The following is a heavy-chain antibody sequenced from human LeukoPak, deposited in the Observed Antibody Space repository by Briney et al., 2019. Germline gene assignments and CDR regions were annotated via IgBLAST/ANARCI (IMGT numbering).Heavy chain of an antibody. Sequence: SETLSLTCTVPGGSISSSSYYWGWIRQPPGKGLEWIGSIYYSGSTYNNPSLKSRVTISVDTSKNQFSLKLSSVTAADTAVYYCARQAPGYSYGYVYWGQGTLVTVSS. CDR2: IYYSGST. CDR1: GGSISSSSYY. J-gene: IGHJ4*02. D-gene: IGHD5-18*01. CDR3: ARQAPGYSYGYVY. V-gene: IGHV4-39*01.